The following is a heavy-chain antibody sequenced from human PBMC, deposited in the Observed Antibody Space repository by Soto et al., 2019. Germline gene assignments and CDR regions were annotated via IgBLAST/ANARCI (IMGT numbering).Heavy chain of an antibody. CDR3: AKLGIAAAGTY. Sequence: GGSLRLSCAASGFTFSSYGMHWVRQAPGKGLEWVAVISYDGSNKYYADSVKGRFTISRDNSKNTLYLQMNSLRAEDTAVYYCAKLGIAAAGTYWGQGTLVTVSS. J-gene: IGHJ4*02. CDR1: GFTFSSYG. D-gene: IGHD6-13*01. V-gene: IGHV3-30*18. CDR2: ISYDGSNK.